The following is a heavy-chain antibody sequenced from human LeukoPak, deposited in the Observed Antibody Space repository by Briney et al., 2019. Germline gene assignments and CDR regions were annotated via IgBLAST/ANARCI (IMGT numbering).Heavy chain of an antibody. D-gene: IGHD4/OR15-4a*01. V-gene: IGHV4-59*01. CDR1: GGSISTYY. CDR2: IHYSGST. Sequence: PSETLSLTCTVSGGSISTYYWSWIRQLPGKGLEWIAYIHYSGSTNYNPSLRSRVTISVDTSKNQFSLKLSSVTAADTAVYYCARGLTSSDWYFDLWGRGTLVTVSS. J-gene: IGHJ2*01. CDR3: ARGLTSSDWYFDL.